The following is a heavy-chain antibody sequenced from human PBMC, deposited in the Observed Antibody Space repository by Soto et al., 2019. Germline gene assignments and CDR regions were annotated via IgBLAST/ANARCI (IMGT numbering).Heavy chain of an antibody. J-gene: IGHJ4*02. CDR3: AKEADISGYYPDY. D-gene: IGHD3-22*01. CDR2: ISGSGGST. CDR1: GFTFSSYS. V-gene: IGHV3-23*01. Sequence: LRLSCAASGFTFSSYSMSWVRQAPGKGLEWVSAISGSGGSTHYADSVKGRSTISRDNSKNTLHLQVNSLRGEDTAVYYCAKEADISGYYPDYWGQGTQVT.